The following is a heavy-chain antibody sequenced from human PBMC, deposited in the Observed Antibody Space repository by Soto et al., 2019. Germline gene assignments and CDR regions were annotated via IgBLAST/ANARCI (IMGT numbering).Heavy chain of an antibody. CDR2: IIPIFGTA. D-gene: IGHD3-9*01. Sequence: SVKVSCKASGGTFSSYAISWVRQAPGQGLEWMGGIIPIFGTANYAQKFRGRVTITADESASTAYMELSSLRSEDTAVYYCARDSSGDILTGYLDYWGQGTLVTVSS. J-gene: IGHJ4*02. CDR3: ARDSSGDILTGYLDY. V-gene: IGHV1-69*13. CDR1: GGTFSSYA.